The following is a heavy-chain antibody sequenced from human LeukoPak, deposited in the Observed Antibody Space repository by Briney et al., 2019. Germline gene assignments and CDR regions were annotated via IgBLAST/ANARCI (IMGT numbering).Heavy chain of an antibody. CDR3: ASYYGSGSYYYFDY. V-gene: IGHV4-4*07. CDR2: IYTSGST. D-gene: IGHD3-10*01. Sequence: PSETLSLTCTVSGDSINDFYWSWIRQAAGKGLEWIGHIYTSGSTNYNPSLKSRVTMSVDTSKNQFSLKLSSVTAADTAVYYCASYYGSGSYYYFDYWGQGTLVTVSS. J-gene: IGHJ4*02. CDR1: GDSINDFY.